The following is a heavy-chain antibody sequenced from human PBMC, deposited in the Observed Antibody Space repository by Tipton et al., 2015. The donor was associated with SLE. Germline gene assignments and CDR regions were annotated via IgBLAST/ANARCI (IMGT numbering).Heavy chain of an antibody. CDR2: IWYDGSNK. CDR1: GFTFSSYG. CDR3: ARGQPVGAPDY. J-gene: IGHJ4*02. Sequence: SLRLSCAASGFTFSSYGMHWVRQTPGKGLEWVAVIWYDGSNKYYADSVKGRFTISRDNSKNTLYLQMNSLRAEDTAVYYCARGQPVGAPDYWGQGTLVTVSS. V-gene: IGHV3-33*01. D-gene: IGHD1-26*01.